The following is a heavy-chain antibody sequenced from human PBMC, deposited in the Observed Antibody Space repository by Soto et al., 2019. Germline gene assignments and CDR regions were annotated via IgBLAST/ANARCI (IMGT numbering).Heavy chain of an antibody. V-gene: IGHV1-46*01. CDR3: AAESYYESNGTKGRMD. D-gene: IGHD3-22*01. J-gene: IGHJ4*02. CDR2: INPSGGST. Sequence: GASVKVSCKASGYTFTSYYMHWVRQAPGQGLEWMGIINPSGGSTSYAQKFQGRVTMTRDTSTSTVYMELSSLRSEDTAVYYCAAESYYESNGTKGRMDWGQGTLVTVSS. CDR1: GYTFTSYY.